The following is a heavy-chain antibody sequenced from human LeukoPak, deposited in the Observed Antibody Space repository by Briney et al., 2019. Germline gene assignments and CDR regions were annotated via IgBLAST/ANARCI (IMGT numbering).Heavy chain of an antibody. CDR3: ARDPGYYDTSGYPAYFDY. Sequence: SETLSLTCTVSGGSISSSSYYWGWIRQPPGKGLEWIGYIFYSGSTNYNPSLKSRVTISVDTSKNQFSLKLSSVTAADTAVYYCARDPGYYDTSGYPAYFDYWGQGTLVTVSS. D-gene: IGHD3-22*01. V-gene: IGHV4-61*05. CDR1: GGSISSSSYY. J-gene: IGHJ4*02. CDR2: IFYSGST.